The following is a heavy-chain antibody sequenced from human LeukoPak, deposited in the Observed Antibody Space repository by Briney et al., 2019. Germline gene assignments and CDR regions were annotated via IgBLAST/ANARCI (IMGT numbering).Heavy chain of an antibody. V-gene: IGHV4-39*07. CDR3: ARDDYYGSGSYPPFDY. CDR2: IFYTGST. Sequence: SETLSLTCTVSGGSISSSSYYWGWIRQPPGKGLEWIGTIFYTGSTYYNPSLNSRVTMSVDTSKNQFSLKLSSVTAADTAVYYCARDDYYGSGSYPPFDYWGQGTLVTVSS. D-gene: IGHD3-10*01. CDR1: GGSISSSSYY. J-gene: IGHJ4*02.